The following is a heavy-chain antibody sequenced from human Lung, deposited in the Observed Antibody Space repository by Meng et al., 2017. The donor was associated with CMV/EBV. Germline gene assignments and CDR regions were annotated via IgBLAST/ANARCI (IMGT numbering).Heavy chain of an antibody. D-gene: IGHD3-22*01. CDR2: INHSGST. Sequence: YGGSFRGYYWSWIRQPPGKGLEWIGEINHSGSTNYNPSLKSRVTISVDTSKNQFSLKLSSVTAADTAVYYCARPQRIYYYDSSGPIDYWGQGTLVTVSS. CDR1: GGSFRGYY. V-gene: IGHV4-34*01. J-gene: IGHJ4*02. CDR3: ARPQRIYYYDSSGPIDY.